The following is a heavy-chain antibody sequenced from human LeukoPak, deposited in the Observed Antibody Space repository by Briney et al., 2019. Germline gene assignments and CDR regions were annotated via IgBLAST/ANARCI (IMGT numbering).Heavy chain of an antibody. CDR3: ARDMVTMVRGVIDY. CDR2: ISSSGNTI. V-gene: IGHV3-11*04. Sequence: GGSLRLSCAASGFTFSDYYMSWIRQAPGEGLEWVSYISSSGNTIYYADSVKGRFTISRDNAKNSLYLQMNSLRAEDTAVYYCARDMVTMVRGVIDYWGQGTLVTVSS. CDR1: GFTFSDYY. D-gene: IGHD3-10*01. J-gene: IGHJ4*02.